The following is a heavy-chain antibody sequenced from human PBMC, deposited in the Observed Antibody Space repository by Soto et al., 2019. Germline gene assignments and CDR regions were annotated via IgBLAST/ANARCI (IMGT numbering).Heavy chain of an antibody. CDR1: GFSFNIFA. V-gene: IGHV3-48*04. Sequence: GGSLRLSCAASGFSFNIFAMNWVRQAPGQGLEWVSYISSSGSSIYYADSVKGRFTISRDNAKNSLYLQMNSLRAEDTAVYYCARSHLYYDSSGYPDYWGQGTLVTVSS. D-gene: IGHD3-22*01. J-gene: IGHJ4*02. CDR2: ISSSGSSI. CDR3: ARSHLYYDSSGYPDY.